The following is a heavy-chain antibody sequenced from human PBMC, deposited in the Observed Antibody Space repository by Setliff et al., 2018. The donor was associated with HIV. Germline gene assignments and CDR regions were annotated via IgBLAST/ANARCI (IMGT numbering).Heavy chain of an antibody. J-gene: IGHJ5*02. Sequence: SETLSLTCTVSGGSISSNNCYWGWIRQPPGKGLEWIGTMYYSGRTYYNRSLKSRVTISVDTSKNQFSLRLSSVTAADTAVYYCARAFGSGSYRWFDPWGQGTLVTVSS. CDR1: GGSISSNNCY. CDR2: MYYSGRT. CDR3: ARAFGSGSYRWFDP. D-gene: IGHD3-10*01. V-gene: IGHV4-39*07.